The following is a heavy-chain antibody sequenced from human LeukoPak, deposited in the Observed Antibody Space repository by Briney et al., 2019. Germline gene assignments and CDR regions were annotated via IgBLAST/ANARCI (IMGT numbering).Heavy chain of an antibody. CDR3: ARDHGNSYAFDI. CDR1: GFTFSSYD. D-gene: IGHD4-23*01. CDR2: ISSSSSYI. V-gene: IGHV3-21*01. Sequence: PGGSLRLSCAASGFTFSSYDMSWVRQAPGKGLEWVSSISSSSSYIYYADSVKGRFTISRDNAKNSLYLQMNSLRAEDTAVYYCARDHGNSYAFDIWGQGTMVTVSS. J-gene: IGHJ3*02.